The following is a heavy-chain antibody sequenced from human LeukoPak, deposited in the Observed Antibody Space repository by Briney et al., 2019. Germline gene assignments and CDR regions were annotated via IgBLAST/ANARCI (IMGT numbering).Heavy chain of an antibody. Sequence: SETLSLTCTVSGGSISSYYWSWIRQPPGKGLEWIGYIYYSGSTNYNPSLKSRVTISVDTSKNQFSLKLSSVTAADTAVYYCARAGYCSGGSCLGYFDYWGQGTLVAVSS. CDR1: GGSISSYY. V-gene: IGHV4-59*01. D-gene: IGHD2-15*01. CDR2: IYYSGST. J-gene: IGHJ4*02. CDR3: ARAGYCSGGSCLGYFDY.